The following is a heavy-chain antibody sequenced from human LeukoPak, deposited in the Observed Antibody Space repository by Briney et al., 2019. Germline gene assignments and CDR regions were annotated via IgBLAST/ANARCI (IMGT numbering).Heavy chain of an antibody. J-gene: IGHJ4*02. Sequence: PGGSLRLSCAASGFTVSSNEMSWVRQAPGKGLEWVSSISGGSTYYADSRKGRFTISRDNSKNTLYLQMNSLRAEDTAVYYCARGQSGIAARYFDYWGQGTLVTVSS. CDR1: GFTVSSNE. D-gene: IGHD6-6*01. V-gene: IGHV3-38-3*01. CDR3: ARGQSGIAARYFDY. CDR2: ISGGST.